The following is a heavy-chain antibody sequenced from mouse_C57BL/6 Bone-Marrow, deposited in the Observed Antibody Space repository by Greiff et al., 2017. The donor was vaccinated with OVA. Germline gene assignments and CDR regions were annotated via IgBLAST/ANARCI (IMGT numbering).Heavy chain of an antibody. CDR1: GYAFSSSW. D-gene: IGHD1-1*01. V-gene: IGHV1-82*01. J-gene: IGHJ1*03. Sequence: VQLQQSGPELVKPGASVKISCKASGYAFSSSWMNWVKQRPGKGLEWIGRIYPGDGDTNYNGKFKGKATLTADKSSSTAYMQLSSLTSEDSAVYFCANYYGSRRYFDVWGTGTTVTVSS. CDR2: IYPGDGDT. CDR3: ANYYGSRRYFDV.